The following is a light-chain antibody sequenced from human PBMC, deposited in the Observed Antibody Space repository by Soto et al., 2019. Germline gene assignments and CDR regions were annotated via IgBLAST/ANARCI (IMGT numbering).Light chain of an antibody. V-gene: IGKV1-5*03. J-gene: IGKJ2*01. CDR3: QQYVSHSPYT. Sequence: DIQMTQSPSTLSASVGDRVTITCRPSETISSWLAWYQQKPGKAPNLLIYKASSLLSGVPSRFSGSGSGTEFTLTISSLQPDDFATYYCQQYVSHSPYTFGQGTKLEIK. CDR2: KAS. CDR1: ETISSW.